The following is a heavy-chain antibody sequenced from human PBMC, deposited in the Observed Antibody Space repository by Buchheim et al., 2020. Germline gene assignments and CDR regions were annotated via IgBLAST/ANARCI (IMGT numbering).Heavy chain of an antibody. CDR3: VRALFGYGDYFGI. D-gene: IGHD4-17*01. J-gene: IGHJ4*02. CDR2: LSHDGVNP. CDR1: GFTFSSYV. V-gene: IGHV3-74*01. Sequence: EVQLVESGGGLVQPGGSLRLSCAASGFTFSSYVMHWVRQVPGKGLEWVSRLSHDGVNPSYADSVKGRFTISRDNAKNTLYLEMNSLRAEDTAVYYCVRALFGYGDYFGIWGLGTL.